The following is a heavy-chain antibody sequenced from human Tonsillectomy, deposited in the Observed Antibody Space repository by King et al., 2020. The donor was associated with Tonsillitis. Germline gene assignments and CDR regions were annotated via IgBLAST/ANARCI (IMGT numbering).Heavy chain of an antibody. Sequence: VQLVESGGGLVQPGGSLRLSCAASGLTFSSYAMTWVRQAPGKGLEWVSAIIGSGGGSYYADSVKGRFTISRDNSKNTLYLQMNSLRAEDTAVYYCAKDQGFGDPFDGLDVWGQGTTVTVSS. J-gene: IGHJ6*02. V-gene: IGHV3-23*04. D-gene: IGHD3-10*01. CDR1: GLTFSSYA. CDR3: AKDQGFGDPFDGLDV. CDR2: IIGSGGGS.